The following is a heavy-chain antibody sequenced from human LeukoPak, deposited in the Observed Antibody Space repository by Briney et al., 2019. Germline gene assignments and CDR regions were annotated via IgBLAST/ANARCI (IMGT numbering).Heavy chain of an antibody. J-gene: IGHJ4*02. V-gene: IGHV4-4*02. D-gene: IGHD1-26*01. CDR2: TYDSGST. CDR3: ARGLSGSYYAY. CDR1: GGSISSSNW. Sequence: SKTLSLTCAVSGGSISSSNWWSWVRQPPGKGLEWIGETYDSGSTNYNPSLKSRVTISVDKSKNQFSLKLSSATAADTAVYYCARGLSGSYYAYWGQGTLVTVSS.